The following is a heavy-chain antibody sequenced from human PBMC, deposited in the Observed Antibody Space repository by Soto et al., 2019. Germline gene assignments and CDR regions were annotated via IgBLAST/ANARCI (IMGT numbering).Heavy chain of an antibody. CDR2: IIPIFGTA. CDR1: GGTFSSYA. J-gene: IGHJ5*02. D-gene: IGHD1-26*01. Sequence: QVQLVQSGAEVKKPGSSVKVSCKASGGTFSSYAISWVRQAPGQGLEWMGGIIPIFGTANYAQKFQGRVTITADESTSTAYMELSSLRSEDTAVYYCARSGLQTGAIGYNWFDPWGQGTLVTVSS. V-gene: IGHV1-69*12. CDR3: ARSGLQTGAIGYNWFDP.